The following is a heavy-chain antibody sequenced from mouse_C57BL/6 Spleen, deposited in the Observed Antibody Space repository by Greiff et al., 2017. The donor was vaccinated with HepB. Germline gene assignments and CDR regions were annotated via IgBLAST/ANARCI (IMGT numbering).Heavy chain of an antibody. D-gene: IGHD2-5*01. CDR2: INPSTGGT. CDR1: GYSFTGYY. CDR3: ARSGAQYSNYEYIDV. J-gene: IGHJ1*01. Sequence: VQLQQSGPELVKPGASVKISCKASGYSFTGYYMNWVKQSPEKSLEWIGEINPSTGGTTYNQKFKAKATLTVDKSSSTAYRQLKNLTAEDSAVYYCARSGAQYSNYEYIDVWGEGTTVTVSS. V-gene: IGHV1-42*01.